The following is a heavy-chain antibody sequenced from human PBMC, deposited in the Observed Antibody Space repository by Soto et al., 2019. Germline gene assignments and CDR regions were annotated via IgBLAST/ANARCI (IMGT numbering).Heavy chain of an antibody. CDR1: GGTFSTYS. CDR2: IIPLFGTT. V-gene: IGHV1-69*06. Sequence: QMQLVQSGAEVRMPGSSVKVSCKASGGTFSTYSINWVRQAPGQGLEWMGGIIPLFGTTNYAQKFQGRVTMTRDTSINPAYMELTTLTSDDTAFYYCARGASAGVDYWGQGTLVTVSS. D-gene: IGHD1-26*01. J-gene: IGHJ4*02. CDR3: ARGASAGVDY.